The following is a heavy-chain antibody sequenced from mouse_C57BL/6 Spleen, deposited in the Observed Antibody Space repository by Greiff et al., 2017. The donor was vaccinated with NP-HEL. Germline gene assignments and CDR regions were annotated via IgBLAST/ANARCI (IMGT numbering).Heavy chain of an antibody. CDR1: GFNIKNTY. V-gene: IGHV14-3*01. CDR3: ARRTTVVGYAMDY. Sequence: EVLLVESVAELVRPGASVKLSCTASGFNIKNTYMHWVKQRPEQGLEWIGRIDPANGNTKYAPKFQGKATITADTSSNTAYLQLSSLTSEDTAIYYCARRTTVVGYAMDYWGQGTSVTVSS. J-gene: IGHJ4*01. CDR2: IDPANGNT. D-gene: IGHD1-1*01.